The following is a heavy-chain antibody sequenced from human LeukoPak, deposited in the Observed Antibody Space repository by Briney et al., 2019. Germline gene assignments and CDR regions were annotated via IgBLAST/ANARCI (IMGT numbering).Heavy chain of an antibody. V-gene: IGHV3-30*03. CDR1: GFIFTNYF. D-gene: IGHD3-22*01. Sequence: GGSLRLSCAASGFIFTNYFMSWVRQAPGKGLEWVAVISYDGSNKYYADSVKGRFTISRDNSKNTLYLQMNSLRAEDTAVYYCARDPYYYDSSGYYYADYYYYGMDVWGQGTTVTVSS. CDR3: ARDPYYYDSSGYYYADYYYYGMDV. J-gene: IGHJ6*02. CDR2: ISYDGSNK.